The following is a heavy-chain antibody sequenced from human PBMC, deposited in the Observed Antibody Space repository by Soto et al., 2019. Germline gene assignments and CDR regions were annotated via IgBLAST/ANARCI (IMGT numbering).Heavy chain of an antibody. V-gene: IGHV1-58*01. J-gene: IGHJ4*02. CDR2: IVVGSGNT. D-gene: IGHD3-16*01. CDR3: AAVALKRFSPVDFDY. Sequence: SVKVSCKASGFTFTSSAVQWVRQARGQRLEWIGWIVVGSGNTNYAQKFQERVTITRDMSTSTAYMVLSSLRSEDTAVYYCAAVALKRFSPVDFDYWGQGTLVTVSS. CDR1: GFTFTSSA.